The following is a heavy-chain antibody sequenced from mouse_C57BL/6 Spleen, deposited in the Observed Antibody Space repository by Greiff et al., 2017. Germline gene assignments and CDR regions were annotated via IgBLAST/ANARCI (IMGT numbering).Heavy chain of an antibody. CDR1: GFTFNTYA. D-gene: IGHD3-1*01. CDR2: IRSKSSNYAT. Sequence: DVQLVESGGGLVQPKGSLKLSCAASGFTFNTYAMHWVRQAPGKGLEWVARIRSKSSNYATYYADSVKDRFTISRDDSPSMLYLQMNNLKTEDTAMYYGVKGYTSFAYWGQGTLVTVSA. CDR3: VKGYTSFAY. V-gene: IGHV10-3*01. J-gene: IGHJ3*01.